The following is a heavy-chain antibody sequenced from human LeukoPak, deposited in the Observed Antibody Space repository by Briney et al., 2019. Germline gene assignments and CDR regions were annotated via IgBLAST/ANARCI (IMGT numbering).Heavy chain of an antibody. CDR2: ISYDGSNK. V-gene: IGHV3-30*14. CDR3: ARDDYGSGSYYY. D-gene: IGHD3-10*01. CDR1: GFTFSSYA. Sequence: GRSLRLSCAASGFTFSSYAMHWVRQAPGKGLEWVAVISYDGSNKYYADSVKGRFTISRDNSKNTLYLQMNSLRAEDTAVYYCARDDYGSGSYYYWGQGTLVTVSS. J-gene: IGHJ4*02.